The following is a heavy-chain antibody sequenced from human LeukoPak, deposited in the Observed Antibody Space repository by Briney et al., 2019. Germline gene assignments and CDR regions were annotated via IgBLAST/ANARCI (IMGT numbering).Heavy chain of an antibody. CDR2: IYPGDSDT. D-gene: IGHD3-10*01. Sequence: GESLKISCKGSGYSFTSYWIGWVRQMPGKGLEWMGIIYPGDSDTRYSPSFQGQVTISVDKSISTAYLQWSSLKASDTAMYYCARPGGSGTHYYGMDVWGQGTTVTVSS. CDR1: GYSFTSYW. CDR3: ARPGGSGTHYYGMDV. V-gene: IGHV5-51*01. J-gene: IGHJ6*02.